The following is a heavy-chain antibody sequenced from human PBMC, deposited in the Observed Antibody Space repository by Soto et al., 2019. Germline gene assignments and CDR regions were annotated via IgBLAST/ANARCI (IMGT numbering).Heavy chain of an antibody. Sequence: SVKVSCKASGGTFSSYAISWVRQAPGQGLEWMGGIIPIFGTANYAQKFQGRVTITADESTSTAYMELSSLRSEDTAVYYCARGDYCSGGSCYDYYYYGMDVWGQGTTVTVSS. J-gene: IGHJ6*02. CDR2: IIPIFGTA. V-gene: IGHV1-69*13. CDR1: GGTFSSYA. CDR3: ARGDYCSGGSCYDYYYYGMDV. D-gene: IGHD2-15*01.